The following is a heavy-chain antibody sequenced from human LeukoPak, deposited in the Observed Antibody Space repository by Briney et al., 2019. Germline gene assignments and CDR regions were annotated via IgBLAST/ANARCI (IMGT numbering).Heavy chain of an antibody. CDR2: INPIFHTP. J-gene: IGHJ4*02. V-gene: IGHV1-69*05. D-gene: IGHD4-11*01. CDR3: ARGRTTGEFDY. Sequence: SVKVSCKASGGTFSTHAISWVRQAPGQGLEWMGGINPIFHTPTYAKKFQGRLTITKDESMSTASMDLSSLISDDTAVYYCARGRTTGEFDYWGQGTLVTVSS. CDR1: GGTFSTHA.